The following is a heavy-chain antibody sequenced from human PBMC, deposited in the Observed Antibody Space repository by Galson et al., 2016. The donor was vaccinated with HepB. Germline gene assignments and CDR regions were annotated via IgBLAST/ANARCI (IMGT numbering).Heavy chain of an antibody. CDR3: GKDWGSLWKSSGKGMDV. J-gene: IGHJ6*02. CDR2: ISWDGLKT. V-gene: IGHV3-43*01. D-gene: IGHD3-10*01. CDR1: GFTFDDYT. Sequence: SLRLSCAASGFTFDDYTMHWVRQAPGKGLEWVSLISWDGLKTYYADSVKGRFTISRDNRKNSLYLQMDNLRNEDTALYYCGKDWGSLWKSSGKGMDVWGQGTTVTVSS.